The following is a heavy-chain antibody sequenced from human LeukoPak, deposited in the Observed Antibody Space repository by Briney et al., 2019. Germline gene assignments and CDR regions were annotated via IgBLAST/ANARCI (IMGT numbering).Heavy chain of an antibody. Sequence: ASVKVSCKASGGTFSSYAISWVRQAPGQGLEWIGRIIPIFGTANYAQKFQGRVTITTDESTSTAYMELSSLRSEDTAVYYCASNFRGHDAFDIWGQGTMVTVSS. CDR3: ASNFRGHDAFDI. J-gene: IGHJ3*02. V-gene: IGHV1-69*05. CDR2: IIPIFGTA. CDR1: GGTFSSYA. D-gene: IGHD3-3*01.